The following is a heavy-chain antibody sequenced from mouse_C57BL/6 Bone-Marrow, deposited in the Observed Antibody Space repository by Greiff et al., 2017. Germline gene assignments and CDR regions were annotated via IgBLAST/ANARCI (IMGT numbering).Heavy chain of an antibody. D-gene: IGHD2-5*01. CDR2: ISYDCSN. CDR1: GYSIPSGYY. J-gene: IGHJ3*01. Sequence: EVQLQQSGPGLVKPSQSLSLTCSVTGYSIPSGYYWNWIRQFPGNKLEWMGYISYDCSNNYNPSLKNRISITRDTSKNQFFLKLNSVTTEDTATYYCARPYYSNSAWFAYWGQGTLVTVSA. V-gene: IGHV3-6*01. CDR3: ARPYYSNSAWFAY.